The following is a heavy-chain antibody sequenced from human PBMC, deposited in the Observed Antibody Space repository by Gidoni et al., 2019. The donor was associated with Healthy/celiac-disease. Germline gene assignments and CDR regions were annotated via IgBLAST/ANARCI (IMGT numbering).Heavy chain of an antibody. CDR3: ARGTSGYDGNWFDP. J-gene: IGHJ5*02. V-gene: IGHV1-69*06. CDR1: GGTFSSYA. Sequence: QVQLVQSGAEVKKPGSSVKVSCKASGGTFSSYAISWVQQASGQGIEWRGGIIPIFGTANYAQKFQGRVTITADKSTSTAYMELSSLRSEDTAVYYCARGTSGYDGNWFDPWGQGTLVTVSS. CDR2: IIPIFGTA. D-gene: IGHD5-12*01.